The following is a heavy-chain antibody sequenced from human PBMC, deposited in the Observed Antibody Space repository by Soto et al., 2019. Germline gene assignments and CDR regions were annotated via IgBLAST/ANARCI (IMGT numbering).Heavy chain of an antibody. CDR1: GFTFRSFT. CDR3: TRDASRDSSARGWFDP. CDR2: ISSNSAYI. Sequence: TGGSLRLSCAASGFTFRSFTMNWVRQAPGKGLEWVSTISSNSAYIYYTDALRGRFTISRDNAKNSLHLQMNSLRAEDTAVYYCTRDASRDSSARGWFDPWGPGTLVTVSS. D-gene: IGHD6-13*01. V-gene: IGHV3-21*01. J-gene: IGHJ5*02.